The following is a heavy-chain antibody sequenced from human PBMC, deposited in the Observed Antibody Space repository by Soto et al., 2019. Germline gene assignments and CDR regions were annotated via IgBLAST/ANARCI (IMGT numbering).Heavy chain of an antibody. Sequence: GGSLRLSCVASGFSFSNYVMAWVRQAPGKGLEWVSAMSGSGGYTYYPDYVKGRFTISRDHSENTLFLQMSSLRAEDTAVYYCAKASGSSWPYYFDSWGQGTLVTVSS. D-gene: IGHD6-13*01. V-gene: IGHV3-23*01. CDR1: GFSFSNYV. CDR2: MSGSGGYT. CDR3: AKASGSSWPYYFDS. J-gene: IGHJ4*02.